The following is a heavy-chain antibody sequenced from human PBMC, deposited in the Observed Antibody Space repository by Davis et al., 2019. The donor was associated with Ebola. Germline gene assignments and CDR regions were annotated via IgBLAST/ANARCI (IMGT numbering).Heavy chain of an antibody. D-gene: IGHD2-15*01. CDR3: ARDKSEGIVVVVAAMGPGWFDP. J-gene: IGHJ5*02. Sequence: ASVTVSCKASGYTFTSYYMHWVRQAPGQGLEWMGIINPSGGSTSYAQKFQGRVTMTRDTSTSTVYMELSSLRSEDTAVYYCARDKSEGIVVVVAAMGPGWFDPWGQGTLVTVSS. CDR2: INPSGGST. V-gene: IGHV1-46*01. CDR1: GYTFTSYY.